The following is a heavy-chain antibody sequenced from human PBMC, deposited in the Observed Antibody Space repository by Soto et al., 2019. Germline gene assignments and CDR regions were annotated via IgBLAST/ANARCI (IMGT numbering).Heavy chain of an antibody. V-gene: IGHV3-64D*08. CDR3: VKDVKSSSWSGGNYFDY. CDR2: INNNDDTT. J-gene: IGHJ4*02. D-gene: IGHD6-13*01. CDR1: GFTFSSYA. Sequence: GGSLRLSCSASGFTFSSYAMHWVRQGPGKGLEYVSAINNNDDTTYSADSVKGRFTISRDYSKNTLYLQMSSLRVEDTAVYYCVKDVKSSSWSGGNYFDYWGQGTLVTVSS.